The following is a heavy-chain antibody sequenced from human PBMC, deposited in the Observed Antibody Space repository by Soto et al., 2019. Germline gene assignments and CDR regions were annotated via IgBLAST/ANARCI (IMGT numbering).Heavy chain of an antibody. Sequence: QITLKESGPTLVKPTQTLTVTCTFSGFSLSTSGAGVGWIRQSPGKAPEWLALISWKDEKRYNPGLKSRLTITKDTSKNQVVLIMTDLDPVDTATYFCAHRYGGNYYRWYFDSWGQGTLVTVSS. CDR1: GFSLSTSGAG. CDR3: AHRYGGNYYRWYFDS. D-gene: IGHD1-26*01. J-gene: IGHJ4*02. V-gene: IGHV2-5*01. CDR2: ISWKDEK.